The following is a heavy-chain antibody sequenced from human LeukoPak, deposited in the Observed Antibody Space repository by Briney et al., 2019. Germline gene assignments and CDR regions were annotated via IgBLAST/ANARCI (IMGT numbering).Heavy chain of an antibody. CDR2: INTNTGNP. V-gene: IGHV7-4-1*02. CDR1: GYTFTSYA. CDR3: ARDFGTPYCGGDCYSGKLDY. Sequence: GASVKVSCKASGYTFTSYALNWARQAPGQGLEWMGWINTNTGNPTFAQGFTGRFVFSLDTSVSTAYLQISSLKAEDTAVYYCARDFGTPYCGGDCYSGKLDYWGQGTLVTVSS. D-gene: IGHD2-21*02. J-gene: IGHJ4*02.